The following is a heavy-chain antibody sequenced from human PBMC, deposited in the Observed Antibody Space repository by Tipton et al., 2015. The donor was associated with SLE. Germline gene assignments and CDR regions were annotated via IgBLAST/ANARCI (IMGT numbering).Heavy chain of an antibody. V-gene: IGHV3-74*01. J-gene: IGHJ4*02. D-gene: IGHD1-1*01. CDR1: GFTFSTHW. Sequence: SLRLSCAASGFTFSTHWMHWVRQDPGKGLVWVSRINGDGTSTTYADSVKGRFIISRDNTKSTLYLQMNSLGAEDTAVYYCARAKSNLGWEYYFYYWGQGTLVSVSS. CDR2: INGDGTST. CDR3: ARAKSNLGWEYYFYY.